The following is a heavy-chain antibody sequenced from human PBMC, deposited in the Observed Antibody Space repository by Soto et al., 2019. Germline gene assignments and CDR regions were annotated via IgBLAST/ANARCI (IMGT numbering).Heavy chain of an antibody. CDR1: GFTFSGRG. J-gene: IGHJ4*03. CDR3: ATVDGPTVATMFFDY. Sequence: GGSLRLSCAASGFTFSGRGMIWVRQAQGKGLEWLSYISPVSTSKYYADSAKGRFSISRDNARASLYLQMNSLRDDDTAVYYCATVDGPTVATMFFDYWGQGTTVTVSS. CDR2: ISPVSTSK. V-gene: IGHV3-48*02. D-gene: IGHD5-12*01.